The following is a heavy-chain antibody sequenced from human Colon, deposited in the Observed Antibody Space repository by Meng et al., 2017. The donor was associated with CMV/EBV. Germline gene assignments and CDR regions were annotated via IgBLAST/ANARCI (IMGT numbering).Heavy chain of an antibody. CDR1: GFIFSNYP. CDR3: ARDRSDVYRYLGS. D-gene: IGHD5-24*01. CDR2: ISFDGGDT. Sequence: AASGFIFSNYPIHWVRQAPGKGLEWVAVISFDGGDTYYADSVKGRFTISRDNSKNTLFLQMNSLRAEDTAVYYCARDRSDVYRYLGSWGQGTLVTVSS. V-gene: IGHV3-30*04. J-gene: IGHJ5*01.